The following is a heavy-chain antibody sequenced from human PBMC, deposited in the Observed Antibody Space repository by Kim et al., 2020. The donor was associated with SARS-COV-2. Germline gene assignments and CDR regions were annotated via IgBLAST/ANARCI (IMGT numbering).Heavy chain of an antibody. Sequence: PPGKGLEWIGEINHDGITNYNPSLKSRLIISVDTSKKQCTLKLNSVTAADTAVFYCARERVRGVRYFQHWGQGTLVTVSS. CDR3: ARERVRGVRYFQH. D-gene: IGHD3-10*01. CDR2: INHDGIT. J-gene: IGHJ1*01. V-gene: IGHV4-34*01.